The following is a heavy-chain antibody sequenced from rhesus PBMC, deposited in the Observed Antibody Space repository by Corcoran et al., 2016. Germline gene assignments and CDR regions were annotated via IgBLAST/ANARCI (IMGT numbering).Heavy chain of an antibody. J-gene: IGHJ4*01. D-gene: IGHD6-25*01. CDR1: GYSFTSYW. CDR3: AKGGIAAAGSYFDY. CDR2: IDPSVSDT. V-gene: IGHV5-20*01. Sequence: EVQLVQSGAEVKRPGESLKISCKTSGYSFTSYWSSWVRQMPGKGLEWMGAIDPSVSDTRNNPSFQGPVTISADKSISTAYLQWSRLKASDTATYYCAKGGIAAAGSYFDYWGQGVLVTVSS.